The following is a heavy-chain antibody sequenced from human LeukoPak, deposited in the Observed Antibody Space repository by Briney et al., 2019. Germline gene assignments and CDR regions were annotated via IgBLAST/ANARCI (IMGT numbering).Heavy chain of an antibody. D-gene: IGHD3-3*01. Sequence: SETLSLTCAVYGGSFSGYYWSWIRQPSGKGLEWIGSIYHGGSIYYNPSLKSRVIISVDTSKNQFFLNLNSVTAADTAVYYCATDPDFWSGYHYFDYWSQGTLVTVSP. CDR1: GGSFSGYY. V-gene: IGHV4-34*11. CDR3: ATDPDFWSGYHYFDY. J-gene: IGHJ4*02. CDR2: IYHGGSI.